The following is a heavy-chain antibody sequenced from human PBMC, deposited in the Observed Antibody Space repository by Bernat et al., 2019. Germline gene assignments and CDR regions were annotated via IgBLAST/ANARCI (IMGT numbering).Heavy chain of an antibody. V-gene: IGHV4-39*01. CDR1: GGSISSSSYY. J-gene: IGHJ6*03. CDR2: IYYSGST. Sequence: QLQLQESGPGLVKPSETLSLTCTVSGGSISSSSYYWGWIRQPPGKGLEWIGSIYYSGSTYYNPSLKSRVTISVDTSKNQFSLKLSSVTAADTAVYYCAGNDYYYYYMDVWGKGTTVTVSS. CDR3: AGNDYYYYYMDV.